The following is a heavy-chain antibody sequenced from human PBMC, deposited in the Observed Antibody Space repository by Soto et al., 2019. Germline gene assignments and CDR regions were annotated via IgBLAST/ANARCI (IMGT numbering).Heavy chain of an antibody. CDR1: GGSINSGGYY. Sequence: QVQLQESGPGLVKPSQTLSLTCTVSGGSINSGGYYWTWFRQHPGKGLEWIGYIYHSGSAYYSPSLKSRVTISVDTSKNQFSLELTSVTAADTAVYFCARDEEVNYSEYGSDHYSGLDVW. V-gene: IGHV4-31*03. J-gene: IGHJ6*01. D-gene: IGHD4-17*01. CDR2: IYHSGSA. CDR3: ARDEEVNYSEYGSDHYSGLDV.